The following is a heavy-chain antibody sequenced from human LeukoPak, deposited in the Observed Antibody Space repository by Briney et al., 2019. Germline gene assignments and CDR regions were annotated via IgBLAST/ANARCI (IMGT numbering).Heavy chain of an antibody. J-gene: IGHJ6*03. V-gene: IGHV5-51*01. CDR2: IYPGDSDT. D-gene: IGHD4-17*01. CDR3: ARWVNDRYGDYGHYYYYMDV. CDR1: GYSFTSYW. Sequence: GESLQISCKGSGYSFTSYWIGWGRPMPGKGVGWMGIIYPGDSDTRYSTSFQGQVTISADKSISTAYLQWSSLKASDTAMYYCARWVNDRYGDYGHYYYYMDVWGKGTTVTVSS.